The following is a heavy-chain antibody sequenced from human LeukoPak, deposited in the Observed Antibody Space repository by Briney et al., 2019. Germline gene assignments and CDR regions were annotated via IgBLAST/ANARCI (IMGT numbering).Heavy chain of an antibody. CDR3: AKDQFRKIFYYGMDV. CDR1: GFTFDDYT. D-gene: IGHD3-3*01. V-gene: IGHV3-43*01. CDR2: ISWDGGST. J-gene: IGHJ6*02. Sequence: GGSLRLSCAASGFTFDDYTMHWVRQAPGKGLEWVSLISWDGGSTCYADSVKGRFTISRDNSKNSLYLQMNSLRTEDTALYYCAKDQFRKIFYYGMDVWGQGTTVTVSS.